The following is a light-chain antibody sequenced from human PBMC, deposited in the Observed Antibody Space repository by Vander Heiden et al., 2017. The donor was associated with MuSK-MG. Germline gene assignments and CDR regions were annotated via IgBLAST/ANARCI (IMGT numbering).Light chain of an antibody. V-gene: IGKV1-39*01. Sequence: DTQMTPSPSSLSASVGDRVTITCRASQSISSYLNWIQQKPGKAPKLLIYAASSLQSGVPSRFRGSGSGTNFTLTIGRLQPEEFATNYCQRSDSTQLTFGGGTKVEIK. CDR3: QRSDSTQLT. CDR1: QSISSY. CDR2: AAS. J-gene: IGKJ4*01.